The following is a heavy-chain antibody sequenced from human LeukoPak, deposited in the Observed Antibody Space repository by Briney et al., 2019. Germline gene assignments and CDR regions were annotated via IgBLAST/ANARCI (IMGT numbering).Heavy chain of an antibody. CDR3: ATYSGSYFVDH. D-gene: IGHD1-26*01. CDR1: GGSFSGYH. V-gene: IGHV4-34*01. J-gene: IGHJ4*02. CDR2: VYYSGST. Sequence: SETLSLTCAVYGGSFSGYHWSWIRQTPGKGLEWIGTVYYSGSTYYNTSLKSRLTISVDTSKNQISLQLTSVTAADMAVYYCATYSGSYFVDHWGQGTLVTVSS.